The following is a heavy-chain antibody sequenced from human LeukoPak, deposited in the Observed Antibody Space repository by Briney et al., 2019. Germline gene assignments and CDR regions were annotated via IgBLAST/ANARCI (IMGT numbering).Heavy chain of an antibody. CDR2: IRSKPYGGTT. V-gene: IGHV3-49*04. D-gene: IGHD3-3*01. CDR1: GFTFGDYA. CDR3: TRGGYYSVY. J-gene: IGHJ4*02. Sequence: PGRSLRLSYTASGFTFGDYAMSWVRQAPGKGLEWVGFIRSKPYGGTTEYAASVKGGFTISRDDSKSFASLQMNSLKTEDTAVYYCTRGGYYSVYWGQGALVTVSS.